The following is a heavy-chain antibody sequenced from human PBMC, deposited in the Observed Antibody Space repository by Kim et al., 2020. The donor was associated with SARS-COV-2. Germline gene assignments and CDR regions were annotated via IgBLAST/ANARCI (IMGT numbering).Heavy chain of an antibody. D-gene: IGHD2-21*02. CDR1: GCTFSAYY. Sequence: SETLSLTCAVYGCTFSAYYLSWIRQPPGKGLEWVGEINHGGSTNYNPAPKSRGTISVDTSKNQLSFMLSSLTSADTAADNCAPGVSTTASVGCDV. J-gene: IGHJ6*01. CDR2: INHGGST. CDR3: APGVSTTASVGCDV. V-gene: IGHV4-34*08.